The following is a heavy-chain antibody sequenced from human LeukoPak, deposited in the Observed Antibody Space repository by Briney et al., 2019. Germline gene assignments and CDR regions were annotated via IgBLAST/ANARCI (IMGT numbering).Heavy chain of an antibody. D-gene: IGHD6-19*01. Sequence: SETLSLTCTVSGGSISISSYYWGWIRQPPGKGLEWIGSIYYSGSTYYNPSLKSRVTISVDTSKNQFSLKLSSVTAADTAVYYCATSHMYSSGYWGQGTLVTVSS. CDR3: ATSHMYSSGY. J-gene: IGHJ4*02. V-gene: IGHV4-39*01. CDR1: GGSISISSYY. CDR2: IYYSGST.